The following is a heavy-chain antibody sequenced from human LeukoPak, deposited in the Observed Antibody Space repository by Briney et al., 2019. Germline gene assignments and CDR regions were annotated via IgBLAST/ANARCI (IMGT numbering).Heavy chain of an antibody. D-gene: IGHD2-21*02. V-gene: IGHV4-30-2*01. CDR1: GDSISSGAYY. CDR3: ARARAYCGGDCYTGLDY. CDR2: IYHSGST. J-gene: IGHJ4*02. Sequence: SETLSLTCTVSGDSISSGAYYWSWIRQPPGKGLEWIGYIYHSGSTYYNPSLKSRVTISVDRPKNQFSLKLTSVTAADTAVYYCARARAYCGGDCYTGLDYWGQGTLVTVSS.